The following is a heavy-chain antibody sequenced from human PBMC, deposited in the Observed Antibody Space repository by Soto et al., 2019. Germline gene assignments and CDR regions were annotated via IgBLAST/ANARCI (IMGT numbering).Heavy chain of an antibody. D-gene: IGHD3-3*01. Sequence: LSLTCTVSGGSISSSSYYLGWIRQPPGKGLECIGRIYYSGSTYYNPSLKSRVTISVDTSKNQFSLKLSSVTAADTAVYYCARHSTRYDFWSKKSRPISVDYWGQRTLVTVSA. CDR2: IYYSGST. CDR3: ARHSTRYDFWSKKSRPISVDY. V-gene: IGHV4-39*01. CDR1: GGSISSSSYY. J-gene: IGHJ4*02.